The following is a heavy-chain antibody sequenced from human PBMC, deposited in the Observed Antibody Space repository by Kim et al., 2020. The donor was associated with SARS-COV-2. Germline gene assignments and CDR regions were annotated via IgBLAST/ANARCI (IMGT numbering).Heavy chain of an antibody. CDR1: GGTFSSYA. CDR2: IIPIFGTA. CDR3: AIGIAAAGTKYYFDY. J-gene: IGHJ4*02. D-gene: IGHD6-13*01. V-gene: IGHV1-69*06. Sequence: SVKVSCKASGGTFSSYAISWVRQAPGQGLEWMGGIIPIFGTANYAQKFQGRVTITADKSTSTAYMELSSLRSEDTAVYYCAIGIAAAGTKYYFDYWGQGTLVTVSS.